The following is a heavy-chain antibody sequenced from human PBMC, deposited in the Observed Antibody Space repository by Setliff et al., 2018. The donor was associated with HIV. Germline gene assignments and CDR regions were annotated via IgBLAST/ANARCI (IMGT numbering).Heavy chain of an antibody. CDR3: ARGRDKYGPIDY. D-gene: IGHD3-10*01. CDR1: GGSISSGGSY. J-gene: IGHJ4*02. V-gene: IGHV4-61*08. Sequence: SETLSLTCTVSGGSISSGGSYWSWIRQHPGKGLEWIGYINYSGSTYYNPSLKSRVTISVDTSRSQFSLKLSSVTAADTAVYYCARGRDKYGPIDYWGQGTLVTVSS. CDR2: INYSGST.